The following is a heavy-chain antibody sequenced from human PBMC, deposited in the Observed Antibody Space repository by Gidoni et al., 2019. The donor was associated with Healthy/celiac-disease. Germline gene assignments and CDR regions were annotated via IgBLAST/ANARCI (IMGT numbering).Heavy chain of an antibody. Sequence: QVQLVESGGGVVQPGRSLRLSGAASGFTLSSYRMHWVRQAPGKGLEWVAVIWYDGSNKYYADSVKGRFTISRDNSKNTLYLQMNSLRAEDTAVYYCARDLVAYYDSSGFWFDPWGQGTLVTVSS. V-gene: IGHV3-33*01. J-gene: IGHJ5*02. CDR3: ARDLVAYYDSSGFWFDP. CDR2: IWYDGSNK. D-gene: IGHD3-22*01. CDR1: GFTLSSYR.